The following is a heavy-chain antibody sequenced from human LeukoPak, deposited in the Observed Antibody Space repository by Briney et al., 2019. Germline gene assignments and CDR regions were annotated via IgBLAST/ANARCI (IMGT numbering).Heavy chain of an antibody. D-gene: IGHD2-21*01. Sequence: SETLSLTCTVSGASITRYYWSWIRQPPGKGLEWIGHIYYSGNTNYNPSLKSRVTISVDTSRNQFSLKLSSVTAADTAVYYCARGGIPDYWGQGILVTVSS. CDR1: GASITRYY. CDR2: IYYSGNT. J-gene: IGHJ4*02. V-gene: IGHV4-59*08. CDR3: ARGGIPDY.